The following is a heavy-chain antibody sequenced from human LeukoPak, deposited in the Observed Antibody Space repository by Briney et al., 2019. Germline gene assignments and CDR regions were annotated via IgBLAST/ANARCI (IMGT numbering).Heavy chain of an antibody. D-gene: IGHD3-10*01. V-gene: IGHV4-59*13. J-gene: IGHJ4*02. CDR1: GGSISSYY. CDR3: ARGLWFGELLND. Sequence: SETLSLTCTVSGGSISSYYWSWIRQPPGKGLEGVGYIYNSGSTNYNPSLKRRVTISVDTSKNQFSLKLTSVTAAATAVYYCARGLWFGELLNDWGQGTLVTVSS. CDR2: IYNSGST.